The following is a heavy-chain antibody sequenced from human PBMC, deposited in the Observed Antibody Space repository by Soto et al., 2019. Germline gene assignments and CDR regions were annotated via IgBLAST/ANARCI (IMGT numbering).Heavy chain of an antibody. CDR2: MNPNSGNT. CDR1: GYTFTSYD. V-gene: IGHV1-8*01. D-gene: IGHD3-3*01. Sequence: ASVKVSCKASGYTFTSYDINWVRQATGQGLEWMGWMNPNSGNTGYAQKFQGRVTMTRNTSISTAYMELSSLRSEDTAVYYCARGLRYSYDFWSGYNWFDPWGQGTLVTV. CDR3: ARGLRYSYDFWSGYNWFDP. J-gene: IGHJ5*02.